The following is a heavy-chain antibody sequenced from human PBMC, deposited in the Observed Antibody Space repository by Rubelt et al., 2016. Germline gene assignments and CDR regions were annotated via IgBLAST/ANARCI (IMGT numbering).Heavy chain of an antibody. CDR1: GFTFSSYA. CDR2: ISGSGGST. V-gene: IGHV3-23*01. CDR3: AKHDISSGYFVWVAFDI. Sequence: AASGFTFSSYAMSWVRQAPGKGLEWVSAISGSGGSTYYADSVKGRFTISRDNSKNTLFLQMNSLRAADTAVYYCAKHDISSGYFVWVAFDIWGQGTMVTVSS. D-gene: IGHD3-22*01. J-gene: IGHJ3*02.